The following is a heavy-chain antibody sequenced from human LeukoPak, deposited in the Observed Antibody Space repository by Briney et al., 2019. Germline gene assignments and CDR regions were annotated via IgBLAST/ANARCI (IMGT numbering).Heavy chain of an antibody. V-gene: IGHV3-21*01. D-gene: IGHD4-17*01. CDR1: GFTFSRYS. J-gene: IGHJ4*02. CDR3: AKDQQDYGDYTWAPDY. CDR2: INIQSTYI. Sequence: GGSLRLSCAASGFTFSRYSMNWVRQAPGKGLEWVSSINIQSTYIYYADSVRGRFIISRDNAKSSLYLQMNSLRAEDTAVYYCAKDQQDYGDYTWAPDYWGQGTLVTVS.